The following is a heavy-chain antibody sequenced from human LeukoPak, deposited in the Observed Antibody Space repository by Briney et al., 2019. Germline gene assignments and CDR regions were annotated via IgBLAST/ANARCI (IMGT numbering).Heavy chain of an antibody. D-gene: IGHD3-3*01. V-gene: IGHV4-39*01. CDR3: ASERITIFGVVTLDY. CDR1: GGSISSSSYY. J-gene: IGHJ4*02. Sequence: SETLSLTCTVSGGSISSSSYYWGWIRQPPGKGLEWIGSIYYSGSTYYNPSLKSRVTISVDTSRNQFSLKLSSVTAADTAVYYCASERITIFGVVTLDYWGQGTLVTVSS. CDR2: IYYSGST.